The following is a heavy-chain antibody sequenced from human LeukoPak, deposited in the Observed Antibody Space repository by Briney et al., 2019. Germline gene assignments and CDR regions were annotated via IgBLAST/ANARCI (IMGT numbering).Heavy chain of an antibody. CDR1: GFTFSSYS. Sequence: PAGGSLRLSCAASGFTFSSYSMNWVRQAPGKGLEWVSYISSSSSTIYYADSVKGRFTISRDNAKNSLYLQMNSLRAEDTAVYYCAIPDEIAAHSFYYWGQGTLVTVSS. CDR3: AIPDEIAAHSFYY. D-gene: IGHD6-13*01. CDR2: ISSSSSTI. V-gene: IGHV3-48*01. J-gene: IGHJ4*02.